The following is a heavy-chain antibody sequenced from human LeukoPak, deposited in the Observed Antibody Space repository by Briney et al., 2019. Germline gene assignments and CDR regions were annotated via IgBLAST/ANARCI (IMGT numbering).Heavy chain of an antibody. CDR1: GYTLTELS. V-gene: IGHV1-24*01. D-gene: IGHD6-19*01. CDR2: FDPEDGET. Sequence: ASVKVSCKVSGYTLTELSMHWVRQAPGKGLEWMGGFDPEDGETIYAQKFQGRVTMTEDTSTDTAYMELSSLRSEDTAVYYCARFAVHRRLAVNGQFGLDYWGQGTLVTVSS. CDR3: ARFAVHRRLAVNGQFGLDY. J-gene: IGHJ4*02.